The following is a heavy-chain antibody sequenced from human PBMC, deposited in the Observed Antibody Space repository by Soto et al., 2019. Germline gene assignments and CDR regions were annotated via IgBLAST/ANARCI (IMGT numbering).Heavy chain of an antibody. CDR3: ARDHRWGYEYGDYGDS. V-gene: IGHV3-20*04. D-gene: IGHD4-17*01. CDR2: IHRNGGST. J-gene: IGHJ5*01. CDR1: GFSFDEYG. Sequence: EVQLVESGGGVVRPGGSLRLACAVSGFSFDEYGMSWVRQVPGKGPEWVAGIHRNGGSTGYADSVKGRFTISRDDAKNSLYLQMNSLRAEDTAFYYCARDHRWGYEYGDYGDSWGHGTLVIVSS.